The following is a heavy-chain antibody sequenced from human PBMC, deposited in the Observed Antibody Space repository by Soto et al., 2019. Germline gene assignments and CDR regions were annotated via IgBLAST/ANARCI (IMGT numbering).Heavy chain of an antibody. J-gene: IGHJ4*02. V-gene: IGHV3-21*01. CDR1: GFTFTRYS. Sequence: GGSLRLSCAASGFTFTRYSMNWVRQAPGKGLEWVSSISSTTNYIYYADSMKGRFTVSRDNAKNSVYLEMNSLSAEDTAVYYCPRESEDLTSNFDYWGQGTLVTVSS. CDR3: PRESEDLTSNFDY. CDR2: ISSTTNYI.